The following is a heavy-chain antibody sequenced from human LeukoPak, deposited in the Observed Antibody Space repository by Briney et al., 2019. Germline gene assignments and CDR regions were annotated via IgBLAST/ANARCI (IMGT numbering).Heavy chain of an antibody. J-gene: IGHJ4*02. CDR3: VRRTGARAQHHDY. V-gene: IGHV4-39*07. D-gene: IGHD3/OR15-3a*01. CDR1: GGSISSSSYY. CDR2: IYYSGST. Sequence: SETLSLTCTVSGGSISSSSYYWGWIRQPPGKGLEWIGSIYYSGSTYYNPSLKSRVTISVDTSKNQFSLKLSSVTAADTAVYYCVRRTGARAQHHDYWGQGTLVTVSS.